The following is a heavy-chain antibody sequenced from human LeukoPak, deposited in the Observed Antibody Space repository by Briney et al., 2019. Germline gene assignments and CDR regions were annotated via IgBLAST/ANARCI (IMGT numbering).Heavy chain of an antibody. J-gene: IGHJ4*02. CDR2: ISGSGGST. CDR1: GFTFSSYA. Sequence: GGSLRLSCAASGFTFSSYAMSWVRQAPGKGLEGVSAISGSGGSTYYADSVKGRFTISRDNSKNTLYLQMNSLRAEDTAVYYCAKGEGYCSGGSCYYFDYWGQGTLVTVSS. CDR3: AKGEGYCSGGSCYYFDY. D-gene: IGHD2-15*01. V-gene: IGHV3-23*01.